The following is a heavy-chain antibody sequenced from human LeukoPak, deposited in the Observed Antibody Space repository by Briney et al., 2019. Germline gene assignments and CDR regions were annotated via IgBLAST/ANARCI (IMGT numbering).Heavy chain of an antibody. CDR1: GFTFGTYS. V-gene: IGHV3-23*01. J-gene: IGHJ4*02. CDR3: AKGGVITIKDY. Sequence: PGESLRLSCAASGFTFGTYSMTWVRQAPGKGLEWVSSISDSGGTIYFADSVKGRFTISRDNSKNTLYMQMNTLRAEDTAVYYCAKGGVITIKDYWGQGTLVTVSS. CDR2: ISDSGGTI. D-gene: IGHD3-22*01.